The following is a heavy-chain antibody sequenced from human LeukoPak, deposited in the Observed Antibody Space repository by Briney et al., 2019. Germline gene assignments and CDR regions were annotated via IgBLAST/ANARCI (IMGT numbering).Heavy chain of an antibody. CDR2: IIPSFGTA. Sequence: ASVKVSCKASGATFTSYAISWERHAPGQGLEWMGGIIPSFGTANYAQKFQGRVTITADEATSTAYLELSSLRSEATAVYYCARDRDGDYASGRYYYYYGMDVWGKGTTVTVSS. CDR3: ARDRDGDYASGRYYYYYGMDV. D-gene: IGHD4-17*01. V-gene: IGHV1-69*13. J-gene: IGHJ6*04. CDR1: GATFTSYA.